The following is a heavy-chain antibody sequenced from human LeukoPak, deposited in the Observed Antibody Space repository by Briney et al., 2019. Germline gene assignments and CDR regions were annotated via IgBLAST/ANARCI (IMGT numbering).Heavy chain of an antibody. CDR3: ARDEIGSDYYDSKPPVDY. J-gene: IGHJ4*02. CDR2: ISSRSSYI. V-gene: IGHV3-21*01. D-gene: IGHD3-22*01. Sequence: MTGGSLRLSCAASGFTFSSYSMNWVRQAPGKGLEWVSSISSRSSYIYFADSVKGRFTISRDNAKNSLYLQMNSLRAEDTAVYYCARDEIGSDYYDSKPPVDYWGQGTLVTVSS. CDR1: GFTFSSYS.